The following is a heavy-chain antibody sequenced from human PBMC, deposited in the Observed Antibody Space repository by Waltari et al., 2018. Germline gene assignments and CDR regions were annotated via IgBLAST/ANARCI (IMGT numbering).Heavy chain of an antibody. CDR2: IYTSGST. D-gene: IGHD3-10*01. V-gene: IGHV4-4*07. CDR3: ARDQGWVRGVTKMSLSAFDI. CDR1: GGHISSYY. J-gene: IGHJ3*02. Sequence: QVQLQESGPGLVKPSETLSLTCTVSGGHISSYYWSWIRQPAGKGLEWIGRIYTSGSTNYNPSLKSRVTMSVDTSKNQFSLKLSSVTAADTAVYYCARDQGWVRGVTKMSLSAFDIWGQGTMVTVSS.